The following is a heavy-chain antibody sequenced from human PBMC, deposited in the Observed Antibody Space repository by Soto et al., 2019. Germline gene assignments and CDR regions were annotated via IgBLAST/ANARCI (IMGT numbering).Heavy chain of an antibody. CDR1: GGTFSKDA. CDR3: TRVLGYTFEPGKTRYYAMDV. D-gene: IGHD5-18*01. V-gene: IGHV1-69*01. Sequence: QVQLVQSGAEVKKPGSSVTVSCKTSGGTFSKDAINWVRQAPGQGLEWMGLLIPVFGSPIYAQKFQDRIRITADESTSTAFMDLSSLSSEDTAVYYCTRVLGYTFEPGKTRYYAMDVWGQGTTVSVSS. J-gene: IGHJ6*02. CDR2: LIPVFGSP.